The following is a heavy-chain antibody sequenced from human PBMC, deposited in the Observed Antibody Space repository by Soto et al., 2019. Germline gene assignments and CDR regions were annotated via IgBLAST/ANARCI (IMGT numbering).Heavy chain of an antibody. CDR2: IIPIFGTA. V-gene: IGHV1-69*13. CDR1: GGTFGSNA. D-gene: IGHD3-3*01. J-gene: IGHJ6*02. CDR3: ARGWVGLRFLEWLTSYGMDV. Sequence: SVKVSCKASGGTFGSNAISWVRQAPGQGLEWMGGIIPIFGTANYAQKFQGRVTITADESTSTAYMELSSLRSEDTAVYYCARGWVGLRFLEWLTSYGMDVGGQGTTITAP.